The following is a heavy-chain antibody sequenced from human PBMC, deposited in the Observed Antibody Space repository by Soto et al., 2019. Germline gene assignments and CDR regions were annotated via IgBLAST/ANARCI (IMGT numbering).Heavy chain of an antibody. Sequence: HPGGSLRLSCAASVFTFSSYAMSFVRQAPGKGLEWVSAISGSGGSTYYADSVKGRFTISRDNSKNTLYLQMNSLRAEDTAVYYCAKRIGIVGKRGLDYWGQGTMVTVSS. J-gene: IGHJ4*02. CDR2: ISGSGGST. D-gene: IGHD1-26*01. CDR3: AKRIGIVGKRGLDY. CDR1: VFTFSSYA. V-gene: IGHV3-23*01.